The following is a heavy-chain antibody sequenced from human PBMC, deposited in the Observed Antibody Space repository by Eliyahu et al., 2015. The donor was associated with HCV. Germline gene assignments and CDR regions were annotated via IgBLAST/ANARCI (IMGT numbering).Heavy chain of an antibody. CDR1: GFTFSSHA. CDR3: AKDRGSSSCVV. D-gene: IGHD6-13*01. V-gene: IGHV3-23*01. CDR2: INGDGSST. J-gene: IGHJ6*02. Sequence: EVQLLESGGGLVQPGGSLRLSCAASGFTFSSHAMXWVRQAPGKGLEWGSAINGDGSSTYYADSVKGRFTISRDNSKNTMYLQMNSLRAEDTAIYYCAKDRGSSSCVVWGQGTTVTVSS.